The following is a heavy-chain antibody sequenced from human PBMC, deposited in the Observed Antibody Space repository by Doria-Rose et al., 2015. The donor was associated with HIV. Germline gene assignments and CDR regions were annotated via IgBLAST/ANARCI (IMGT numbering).Heavy chain of an antibody. CDR2: IFSDDER. CDR1: GVSLSSPGMG. Sequence: TLKESGPVLAKPTETLTLTCTVSGVSLSSPGMGVSWIRQPPGKALEWLANIFSDDERSYKTSLKSRLTISRSTSKSQVVFTMTDMDPVDAATYYCARIKSSRWYHKYYFDFWGQGTLVIVSA. CDR3: ARIKSSRWYHKYYFDF. J-gene: IGHJ4*02. D-gene: IGHD6-13*01. V-gene: IGHV2-26*01.